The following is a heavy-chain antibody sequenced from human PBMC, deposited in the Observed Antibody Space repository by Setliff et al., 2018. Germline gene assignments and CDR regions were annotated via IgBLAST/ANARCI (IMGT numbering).Heavy chain of an antibody. CDR3: RRLVRFCTSVSCQRLSGGDF. CDR2: ISGYTGNT. Sequence: ASVKVSCKASGYTFTDYGITWVRQAPGQGLEWMGWISGYTGNTNYAHKLQGRVTLTTDTSTGTAFMEMRSLRSDDTAVYYCRRLVRFCTSVSCQRLSGGDFWGQGTLVTVSS. CDR1: GYTFTDYG. D-gene: IGHD2-2*01. J-gene: IGHJ4*02. V-gene: IGHV1-18*01.